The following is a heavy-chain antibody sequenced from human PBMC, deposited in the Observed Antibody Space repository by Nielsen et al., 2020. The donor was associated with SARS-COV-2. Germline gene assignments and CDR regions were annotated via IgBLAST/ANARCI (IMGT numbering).Heavy chain of an antibody. D-gene: IGHD3/OR15-3a*01. V-gene: IGHV1-2*06. Sequence: ASVKVSCKASGYTFTDYYIHWVRQAPGQGLEWMGRINPYSGGTNYAQKFQGRVTMTTDASISTVYMELTSDDTAVYYCARARATIFGLVMSYGMDVWGQGTTVAVSS. CDR1: GYTFTDYY. CDR2: INPYSGGT. CDR3: ARARATIFGLVMSYGMDV. J-gene: IGHJ6*02.